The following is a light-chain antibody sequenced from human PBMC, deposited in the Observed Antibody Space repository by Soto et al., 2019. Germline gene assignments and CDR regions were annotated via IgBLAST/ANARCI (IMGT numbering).Light chain of an antibody. Sequence: QSVLTQPPSASGTPGQIVAISCSGSSSNIGSNTVTWYQQLPGTVPKLLIYSTSQRSSGVPGRFSGSKSGASASLSISGLQPEDEADYYCAAWDDRLDVYVFGTGTKLTVL. CDR3: AAWDDRLDVYV. CDR1: SSNIGSNT. V-gene: IGLV1-44*01. J-gene: IGLJ1*01. CDR2: STS.